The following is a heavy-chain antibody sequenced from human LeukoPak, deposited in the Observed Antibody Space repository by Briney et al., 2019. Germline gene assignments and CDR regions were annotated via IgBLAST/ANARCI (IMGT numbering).Heavy chain of an antibody. Sequence: PSQTLSLTCAVSGYSISSGYYWVWIRQPPGKGLEWTGTIYHSGSTYYNPSLKSRVTISVDTSKNQFSLELSSVTAADTAVYYCARSIAVVGTFYFDYWGQGTLVTVSS. CDR2: IYHSGST. CDR3: ARSIAVVGTFYFDY. V-gene: IGHV4-38-2*01. J-gene: IGHJ4*02. CDR1: GYSISSGYY. D-gene: IGHD6-19*01.